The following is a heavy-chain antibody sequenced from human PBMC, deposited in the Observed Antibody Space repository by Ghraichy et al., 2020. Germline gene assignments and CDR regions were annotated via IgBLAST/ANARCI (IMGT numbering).Heavy chain of an antibody. V-gene: IGHV3-48*02. J-gene: IGHJ6*02. CDR1: GFTLSSYS. Sequence: SCVGSGFTLSSYSMNWVRQSPGKGLEWVSYITSSGRSIFYADSVKGRFTISRDNAQNSLSLQMNSLRDEDMAVYYCARGSRVVRFFYYDGMDVWGQGTTVTVSS. D-gene: IGHD4-23*01. CDR3: ARGSRVVRFFYYDGMDV. CDR2: ITSSGRSI.